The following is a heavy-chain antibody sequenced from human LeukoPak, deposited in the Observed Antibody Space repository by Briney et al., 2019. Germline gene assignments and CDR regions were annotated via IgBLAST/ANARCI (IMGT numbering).Heavy chain of an antibody. CDR1: GGSISSGSYY. D-gene: IGHD2-2*01. CDR2: IYSSGST. J-gene: IGHJ6*03. Sequence: SETLSLTCTVSGGSISSGSYYWSWIRQPAGKGLEWIGRIYSSGSTNYNPSLKSRVTISVDTSKNQFSLKLSSVTAADTAVYYCAREGTLVPAATSYYYYMDVWGKGTTVTVSS. CDR3: AREGTLVPAATSYYYYMDV. V-gene: IGHV4-61*02.